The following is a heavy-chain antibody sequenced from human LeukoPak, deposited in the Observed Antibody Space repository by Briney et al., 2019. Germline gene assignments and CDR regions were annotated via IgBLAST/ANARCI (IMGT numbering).Heavy chain of an antibody. J-gene: IGHJ3*02. V-gene: IGHV3-15*01. CDR3: TTAPYYDFWSGYDI. CDR1: GFTFSNAW. CDR2: IKSKTDGGTT. D-gene: IGHD3-3*01. Sequence: GGSLRLSCAASGFTFSNAWMSSVRQAPGKGLEWVGRIKSKTDGGTTDYAAPVKGRFTISRDDSKNTLYLQMNSLKTEDTAVYYCTTAPYYDFWSGYDIWGQGTMVTVSS.